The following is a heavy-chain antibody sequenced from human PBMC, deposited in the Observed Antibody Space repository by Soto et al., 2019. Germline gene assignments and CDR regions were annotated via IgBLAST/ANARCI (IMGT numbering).Heavy chain of an antibody. D-gene: IGHD3-3*01. Sequence: GGSLRLSCAASGFTFGTFAMSWVRQAPGKGLEWVSFISGSGDRTSYADPVKGRFTISRDTSGNMLYLQMNSQRLEDTAIYYCAKLRYYDFWSGENWFDPWGQGTLVTVSS. CDR3: AKLRYYDFWSGENWFDP. CDR2: ISGSGDRT. V-gene: IGHV3-23*01. CDR1: GFTFGTFA. J-gene: IGHJ5*02.